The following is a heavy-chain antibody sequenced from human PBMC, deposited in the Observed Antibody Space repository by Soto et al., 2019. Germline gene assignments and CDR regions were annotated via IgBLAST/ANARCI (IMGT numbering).Heavy chain of an antibody. CDR2: IYYTETT. CDR3: ARQRRGGYWFDP. V-gene: IGHV4-30-4*01. CDR1: GVSVTNGDYY. J-gene: IGHJ5*02. Sequence: SETLSLTCAVSGVSVTNGDYYWTWMRQSPGKGREWIGNIYYTETTNYNPSLNSRLSISIDTSRNQFSLQLTSVTAADTAIYYCARQRRGGYWFDPWGQGTLVTVSS.